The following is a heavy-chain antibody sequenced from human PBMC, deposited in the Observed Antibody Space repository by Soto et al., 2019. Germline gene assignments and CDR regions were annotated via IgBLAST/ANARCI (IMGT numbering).Heavy chain of an antibody. Sequence: ASVKVSCKASGYTFTSYGISWVRQAPGQGLEWMGWISAYNGNTNYAQKLQGRVTMTTDTSTSTAYMELRSLRSDDTAVYYWARDKEGGILYSDYYGMDVWGQGTTVTVSS. J-gene: IGHJ6*02. CDR2: ISAYNGNT. D-gene: IGHD2-8*01. CDR1: GYTFTSYG. V-gene: IGHV1-18*04. CDR3: ARDKEGGILYSDYYGMDV.